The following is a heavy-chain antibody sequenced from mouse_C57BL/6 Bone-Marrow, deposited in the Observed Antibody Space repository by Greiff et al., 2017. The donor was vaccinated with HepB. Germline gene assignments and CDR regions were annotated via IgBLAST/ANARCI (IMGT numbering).Heavy chain of an antibody. CDR1: GYAFSSSW. CDR2: IYPGDGDT. J-gene: IGHJ2*01. Sequence: VKLVESGPELVKPGASVKISCKASGYAFSSSWMNWVKQRPGKGLEWIGRIYPGDGDTNYNGKFKGKATLTADKSSSTAYMQLSSLTSEDSAVYFCAREGKIYGSSHLFDYWGEGTTLTVSS. V-gene: IGHV1-82*01. CDR3: AREGKIYGSSHLFDY. D-gene: IGHD1-1*01.